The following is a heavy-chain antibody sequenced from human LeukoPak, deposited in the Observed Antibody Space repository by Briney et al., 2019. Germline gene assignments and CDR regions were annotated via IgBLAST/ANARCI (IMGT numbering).Heavy chain of an antibody. CDR1: EYTFTGYY. Sequence: ASVKVSCKASEYTFTGYYFHWVRQAPGQGLEWRGRFNPNSGGTEYEQKFQGRVTMTRDTSISTAYMELSSLRSDDTAVYYCARGRTYYYFDLWGRGTLVTVSS. J-gene: IGHJ2*01. V-gene: IGHV1-2*06. CDR2: FNPNSGGT. CDR3: ARGRTYYYFDL. D-gene: IGHD3-10*01.